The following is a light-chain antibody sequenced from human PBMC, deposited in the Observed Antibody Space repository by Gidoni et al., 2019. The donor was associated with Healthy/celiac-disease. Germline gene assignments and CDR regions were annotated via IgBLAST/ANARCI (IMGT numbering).Light chain of an antibody. CDR1: SSNIGAGYD. CDR3: QSYDSSLSVVV. CDR2: GNS. V-gene: IGLV1-40*01. J-gene: IGLJ2*01. Sequence: VLTQPPSVSGAPGQRVTISCTGSSSNIGAGYDVHWYQQLPGTAPKLLIYGNSNRPSGVPDRFSGSKSGTSASLAITGLQAEDEADYYCQSYDSSLSVVVFGGGTKLTVL.